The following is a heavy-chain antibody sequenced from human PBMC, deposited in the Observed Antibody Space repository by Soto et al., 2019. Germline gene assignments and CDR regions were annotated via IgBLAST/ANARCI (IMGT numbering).Heavy chain of an antibody. CDR1: GFIFGDHV. V-gene: IGHV3-23*04. J-gene: IGHJ4*02. D-gene: IGHD3-10*01. Sequence: EVQLVESGGRLVQRGGSLRLSCSGSGFIFGDHVMDWVRQAPGRGLEWVAGISGSGNSPFFRDSVKGRFTISRDNSKNTVYLEMNSLRVEDTAVYFCAQLALWFGEFGRGYWGQGALVNVSS. CDR2: ISGSGNSP. CDR3: AQLALWFGEFGRGY.